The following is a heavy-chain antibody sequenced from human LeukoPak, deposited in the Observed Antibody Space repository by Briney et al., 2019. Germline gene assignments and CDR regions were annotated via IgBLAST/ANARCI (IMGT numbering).Heavy chain of an antibody. CDR3: AKQRSEVPVAASNY. Sequence: PRGSLRLSCAASGFTFSTSAMSWVRQAPGKGQEWVSGISGSGDRTYYVDSVKGRFTISRDNSKSTLYLHMNSPRAEDTAIYYCAKQRSEVPVAASNYWGQGTLVTVSS. V-gene: IGHV3-23*01. CDR2: ISGSGDRT. J-gene: IGHJ4*02. D-gene: IGHD1-14*01. CDR1: GFTFSTSA.